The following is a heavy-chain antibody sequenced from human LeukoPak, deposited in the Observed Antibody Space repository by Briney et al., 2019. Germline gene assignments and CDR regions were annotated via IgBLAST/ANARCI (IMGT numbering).Heavy chain of an antibody. V-gene: IGHV3-74*01. J-gene: IGHJ4*02. CDR3: AGDDWGFDY. CDR2: INSDGRST. D-gene: IGHD7-27*01. Sequence: GGSLRLSCAASGFTFSSYWMHWVRQAPGKGLVWASRINSDGRSTSYADSVSGRFTISRDNAKNTLYLQMNSLRAEDAAVYYCAGDDWGFDYWGQGTLVTVSS. CDR1: GFTFSSYW.